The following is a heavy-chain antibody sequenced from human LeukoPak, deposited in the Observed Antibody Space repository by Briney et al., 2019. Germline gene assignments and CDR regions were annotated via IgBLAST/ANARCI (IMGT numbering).Heavy chain of an antibody. V-gene: IGHV3-7*01. CDR1: GFTFSSCW. CDR2: IKQDGSER. CDR3: ASDVSGKPFVY. J-gene: IGHJ4*02. Sequence: GGSLRLSCAASGFTFSSCWMNWVRQTPGEGLEWVANIKQDGSERHYVDSVNDRFTISRDNAGNSLFLQMNSLRAEDTAIYYCASDVSGKPFVYWGQGVPVTVSS.